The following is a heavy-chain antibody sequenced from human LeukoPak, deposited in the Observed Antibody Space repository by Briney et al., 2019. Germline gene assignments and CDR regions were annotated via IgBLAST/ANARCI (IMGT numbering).Heavy chain of an antibody. V-gene: IGHV1-2*02. D-gene: IGHD5-24*01. CDR1: GYTFTGYY. J-gene: IGHJ4*02. Sequence: ASVKVFCKASGYTFTGYYMHWVRQAPGQGLEGMGWINPNSGGTNYSQKFQGRVTMTRATSISTAYKELSRLRSDDTAVYYCARGSAISRDGYNRGPPGYWGQGTLVTVSS. CDR3: ARGSAISRDGYNRGPPGY. CDR2: INPNSGGT.